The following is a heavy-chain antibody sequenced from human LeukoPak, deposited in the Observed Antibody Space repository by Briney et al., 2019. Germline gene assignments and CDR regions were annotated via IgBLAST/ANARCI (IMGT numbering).Heavy chain of an antibody. CDR3: ASDYGDY. D-gene: IGHD4-17*01. CDR1: GFSFSNYW. Sequence: GGSLRLSCVASGFSFSNYWMSWVRQAPGKGLEWVANIKEDGSEKYYVDSVKGRFTISRDNAKNSLYLQMNSLRAEDTAVYHCASDYGDYWGQGTLVTVSS. CDR2: IKEDGSEK. V-gene: IGHV3-7*01. J-gene: IGHJ4*02.